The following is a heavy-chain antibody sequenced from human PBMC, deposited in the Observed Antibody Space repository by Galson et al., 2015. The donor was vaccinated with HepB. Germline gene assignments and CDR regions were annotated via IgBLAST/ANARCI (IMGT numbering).Heavy chain of an antibody. J-gene: IGHJ4*02. CDR1: GFTFSNSG. D-gene: IGHD6-19*01. CDR3: AREPYTRGWYVGYFDY. CDR2: IRSDGTTT. V-gene: IGHV3-33*08. Sequence: SLRLSCAASGFTFSNSGMHWVRQAPGKGLEWVAVIRSDGTTTYYAGSVKGRFTISRDNSKDTLYLQMNSLRAEDTAVYYCAREPYTRGWYVGYFDYWGQGTLVTVSS.